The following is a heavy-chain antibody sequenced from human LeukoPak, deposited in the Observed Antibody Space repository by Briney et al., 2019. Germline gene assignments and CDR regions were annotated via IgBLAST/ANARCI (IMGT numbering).Heavy chain of an antibody. CDR2: ISSSSSYI. CDR3: ARYPGYCSSTSCYV. CDR1: GFTFSSYS. J-gene: IGHJ4*02. D-gene: IGHD2-2*01. V-gene: IGHV3-21*01. Sequence: GGSLRLSCAASGFTFSSYSMNWVRQAPGKGLEWVSSISSSSSYIYYADSVKGRFTISRDNAENSLYLQMNSLRAEDTAVYCCARYPGYCSSTSCYVWGQGTLVTVSS.